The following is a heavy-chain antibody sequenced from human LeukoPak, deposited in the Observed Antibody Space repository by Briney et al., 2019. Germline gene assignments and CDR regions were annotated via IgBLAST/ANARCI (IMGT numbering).Heavy chain of an antibody. D-gene: IGHD5-18*01. V-gene: IGHV4-59*01. CDR2: IYYSGST. J-gene: IGHJ6*02. Sequence: PSETLSLTCTVSGGSIRTNYWSWLRQPPGKGLEWIGYIYYSGSTNYNPSLKSRVTISIDTSKKQFSLKLNSVTAADTAVYYCAGRGYSYGLYYYYYGMDVWGQGTTVTVSS. CDR1: GGSIRTNY. CDR3: AGRGYSYGLYYYYYGMDV.